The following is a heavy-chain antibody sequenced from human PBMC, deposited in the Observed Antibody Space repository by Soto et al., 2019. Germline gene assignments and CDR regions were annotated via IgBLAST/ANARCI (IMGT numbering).Heavy chain of an antibody. CDR3: ARVSREVVPAAIDY. Sequence: EVQLVESGGGLVQPGGSLRLSCAASGFTFSSYWIHCVRQAPGKGLVWVSRINSAGSSTTYADSVKGRFTISRDNAKNTLYLQMTSLRAEDTAVYYCARVSREVVPAAIDYWGQGTLVTVSS. J-gene: IGHJ4*02. CDR2: INSAGSST. D-gene: IGHD2-2*01. V-gene: IGHV3-74*01. CDR1: GFTFSSYW.